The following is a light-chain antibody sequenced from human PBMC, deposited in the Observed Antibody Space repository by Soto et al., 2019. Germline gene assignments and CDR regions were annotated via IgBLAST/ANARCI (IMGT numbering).Light chain of an antibody. CDR1: SSDVGGYNY. J-gene: IGLJ3*02. CDR3: SSYASSSTRV. V-gene: IGLV2-14*01. Sequence: QSALTQPASVSGSPGQSITISCTGTSSDVGGYNYVSWYQQHQGKATKLMIYEVSNRPSAVSNRFSGSKSGNTASLTISGLQAEDEADYYCSSYASSSTRVFGGGTKLTFL. CDR2: EVS.